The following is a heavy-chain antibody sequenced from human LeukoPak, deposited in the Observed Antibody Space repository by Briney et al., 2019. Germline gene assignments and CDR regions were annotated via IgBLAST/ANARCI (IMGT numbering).Heavy chain of an antibody. D-gene: IGHD3-22*01. CDR3: ARTVTYDSSGYDAFDI. Sequence: ASVKVSCKASGYTFTGYYMHWVRQAPGQGLEWMGWINPNSGGTNYAQKFQGRVTMTRDTSISTAYMELSGLRSDDTAVYYCARTVTYDSSGYDAFDIWGQGTMVTVSS. CDR1: GYTFTGYY. V-gene: IGHV1-2*02. J-gene: IGHJ3*02. CDR2: INPNSGGT.